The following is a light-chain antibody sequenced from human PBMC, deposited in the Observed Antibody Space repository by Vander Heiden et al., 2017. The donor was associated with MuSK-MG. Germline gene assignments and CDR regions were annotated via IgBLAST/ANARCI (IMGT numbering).Light chain of an antibody. CDR2: GAS. J-gene: IGKJ1*01. V-gene: IGKV1-27*01. CDR3: QKYNSAPWR. CDR1: QGISNY. Sequence: DIQMTQSPSSLSASLGDTVTMTCRASQGISNYLAWYQQRPGKGPKLLIHGASTLESGVPSRFSGSGSGTDFTLTIIGLQPEDIATYYCQKYNSAPWRFGQGTKVEI.